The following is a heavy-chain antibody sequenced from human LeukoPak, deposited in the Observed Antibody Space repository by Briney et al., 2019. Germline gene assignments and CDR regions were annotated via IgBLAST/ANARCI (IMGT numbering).Heavy chain of an antibody. D-gene: IGHD3-3*01. CDR1: GGSISSSSYY. CDR3: ASRGVYVLRFLEWS. CDR2: IYYSGST. Sequence: SETLSLTCTVSGGSISSSSYYWGWIRQPPGKGLEWIGSIYYSGSTYYNPSLKSRVTISVDTSKNQFSLKLSSVTAADTAVYYCASRGVYVLRFLEWSWGQGTLVTVSS. J-gene: IGHJ5*02. V-gene: IGHV4-39*01.